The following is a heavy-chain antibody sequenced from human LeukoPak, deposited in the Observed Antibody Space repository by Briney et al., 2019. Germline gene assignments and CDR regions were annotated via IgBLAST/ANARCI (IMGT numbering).Heavy chain of an antibody. CDR1: RYTFTSYD. Sequence: ASVKVSCKASRYTFTSYDINWVRQAPGQGLEWMGWINPNSGGTNYAQKFQGRVTMTRDTSISTAYMELSRLRSDDTAVYYCAREYDDFWSGYYPLFDYWGQGTLVTVSS. CDR2: INPNSGGT. CDR3: AREYDDFWSGYYPLFDY. D-gene: IGHD3-3*01. J-gene: IGHJ4*02. V-gene: IGHV1-2*02.